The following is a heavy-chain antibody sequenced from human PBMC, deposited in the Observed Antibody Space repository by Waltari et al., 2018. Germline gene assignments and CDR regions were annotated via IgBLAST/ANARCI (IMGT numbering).Heavy chain of an antibody. Sequence: QVQLVQSGAEVKKPGASVKVSCKTSGYPFRSYGITWVRRAPGQGLEWMGWINTDNDTTKYAQKLQDRVTLTTDTSATTAYMELRSLTSDDTAVYYCARPYSSGLTYYFDSWGQGTLVTVSS. CDR2: INTDNDTT. CDR1: GYPFRSYG. J-gene: IGHJ4*02. V-gene: IGHV1-18*01. CDR3: ARPYSSGLTYYFDS. D-gene: IGHD2-21*01.